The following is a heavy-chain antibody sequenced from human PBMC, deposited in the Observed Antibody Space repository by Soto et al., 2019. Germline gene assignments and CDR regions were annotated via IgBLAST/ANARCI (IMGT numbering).Heavy chain of an antibody. CDR2: ISSNGVGT. D-gene: IGHD6-6*01. Sequence: EVQLAESGGGLAQPGGSLRLSCAASGFTLSGYAMDWVRQAPGKGLEYVSGISSNGVGTYYANSVQGRFTISRDKSKNTVYRPMGSLSTEDMAVYYCARRSRPDFYYMDVWGKGTTVTVSS. V-gene: IGHV3-64*01. CDR3: ARRSRPDFYYMDV. J-gene: IGHJ6*03. CDR1: GFTLSGYA.